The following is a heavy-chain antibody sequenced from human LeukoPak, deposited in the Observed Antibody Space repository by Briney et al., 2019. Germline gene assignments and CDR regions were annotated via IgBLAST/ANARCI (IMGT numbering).Heavy chain of an antibody. Sequence: GGSLRLSCAASGFTFSSYEMNWVRQAPGKGLEWVSYISSSGSTIYYADSVKGRFTTSRDNAKNSLYLQMNSLRAEDTAVYYCASFRITIFGVVIISHYGMDVWGQGTTVTVSS. D-gene: IGHD3-3*01. CDR1: GFTFSSYE. J-gene: IGHJ6*02. CDR3: ASFRITIFGVVIISHYGMDV. CDR2: ISSSGSTI. V-gene: IGHV3-48*03.